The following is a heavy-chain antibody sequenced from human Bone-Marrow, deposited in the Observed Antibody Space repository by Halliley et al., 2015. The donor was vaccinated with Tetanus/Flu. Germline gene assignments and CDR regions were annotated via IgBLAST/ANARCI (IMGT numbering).Heavy chain of an antibody. Sequence: WTYRTYADSVKGRFTIPRDNAKNPLYLQMNSLRAEDTAVYYCARDRDVVVTAVHYDAFDIGGQGTMVTVSS. V-gene: IGHV3-11*06. J-gene: IGHJ3*02. CDR3: ARDRDVVVTAVHYDAFDI. CDR2: WTYR. D-gene: IGHD2-21*02.